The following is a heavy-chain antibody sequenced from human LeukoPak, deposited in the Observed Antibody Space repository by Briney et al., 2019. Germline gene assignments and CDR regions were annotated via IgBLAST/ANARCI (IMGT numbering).Heavy chain of an antibody. CDR2: IYYSRST. Sequence: SETLSLTCTVSGDSIRSFYWSLIRQPPGKGLEWIGHIYYSRSTNYNPSLKSRVTISVDMFKNQFSLKMTSVNAADTAVYYCARDPGGSADYWGQGTLVTVSS. CDR1: GDSIRSFY. V-gene: IGHV4-59*01. D-gene: IGHD2-15*01. CDR3: ARDPGGSADY. J-gene: IGHJ4*02.